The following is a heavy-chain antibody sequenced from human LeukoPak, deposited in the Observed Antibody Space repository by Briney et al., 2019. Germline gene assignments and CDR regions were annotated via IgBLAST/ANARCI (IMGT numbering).Heavy chain of an antibody. CDR2: IWYNGSNK. V-gene: IGHV3-33*08. Sequence: PGGSLRLSCAASGFTFSNAWMSWVRQAPGKGLEWVAVIWYNGSNKYYADSVKGRFTISRDNSKNTLYLQMNSLRAEDTAVYYCARDMSSTVTITDHWGQGTLVTVSS. CDR3: ARDMSSTVTITDH. J-gene: IGHJ4*02. D-gene: IGHD4-17*01. CDR1: GFTFSNAW.